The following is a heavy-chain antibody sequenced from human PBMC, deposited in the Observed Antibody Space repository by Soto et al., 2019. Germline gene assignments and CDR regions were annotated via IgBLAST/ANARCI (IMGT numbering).Heavy chain of an antibody. V-gene: IGHV3-30-3*01. J-gene: IGHJ2*01. D-gene: IGHD4-4*01. CDR2: ISYDGSNK. Sequence: QVQLVESGGGVVQPGRSLRLSCAASGFTFSSYAMHWVRQAPGKGLEWVAVISYDGSNKYYADSVKGRITISRDNSKNTLDLQMNSLGPGVTAVYYCARPLWRDDYNWGYFDLWGRGTLVTVSS. CDR1: GFTFSSYA. CDR3: ARPLWRDDYNWGYFDL.